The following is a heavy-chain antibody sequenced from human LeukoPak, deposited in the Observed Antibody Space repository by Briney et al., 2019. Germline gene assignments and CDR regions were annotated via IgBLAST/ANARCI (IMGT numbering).Heavy chain of an antibody. D-gene: IGHD1-26*01. CDR2: TYYRSRWYT. V-gene: IGHV6-1*01. Sequence: SQTLSLTCVISGDSVSSNTGAWNWIRQSPSRGLEWLGRTYYRSRWYTDYGVSVKSRITINPAPSRNQFSLQLNSVTPEDTAVYYCARSGSGSYDYWGPGSLVTVSS. J-gene: IGHJ4*02. CDR3: ARSGSGSYDY. CDR1: GDSVSSNTGA.